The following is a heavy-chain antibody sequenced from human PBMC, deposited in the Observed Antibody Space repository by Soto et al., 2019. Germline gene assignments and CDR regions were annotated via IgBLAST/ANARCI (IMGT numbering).Heavy chain of an antibody. D-gene: IGHD1-26*01. V-gene: IGHV3-74*01. J-gene: IGHJ4*02. Sequence: GGSLRLSCAASGFIFKMYWMHWVRQSPGKGLVWISRIYNDGTYSDYADSVRGRFTISRDDSKSTAYLQMNSLKTEDTAVYYCTSHGIAPGYWGQGTLVTVSS. CDR3: TSHGIAPGY. CDR1: GFIFKMYW. CDR2: IYNDGTYS.